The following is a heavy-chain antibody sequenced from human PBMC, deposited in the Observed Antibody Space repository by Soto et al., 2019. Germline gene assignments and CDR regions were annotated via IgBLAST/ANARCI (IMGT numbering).Heavy chain of an antibody. V-gene: IGHV3-48*02. Sequence: GGALRLSCAASGFTFSSYSMNWVRQAPGKGLEWLSYISSGSSTIYYADSVKDRFTISRDNAKSSLYLQMNSLRDEDTAVYYCTAYAVEYDYVWGTQRHWGQGTLVTVSS. CDR3: TAYAVEYDYVWGTQRH. D-gene: IGHD3-16*01. J-gene: IGHJ1*01. CDR1: GFTFSSYS. CDR2: ISSGSSTI.